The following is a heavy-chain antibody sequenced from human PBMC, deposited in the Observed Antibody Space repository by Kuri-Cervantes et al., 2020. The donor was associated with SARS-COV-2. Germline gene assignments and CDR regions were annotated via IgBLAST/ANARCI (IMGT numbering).Heavy chain of an antibody. Sequence: ASVKVSCKASGYTFTGYYMHWVRQAPGQGLEWMGWINPNSGGTNYAQKFQGWVTMTRDTSINTVYMELSRLRSDDTAVYYCARSTPFLRLVVIYQGGAFDIWGQGTMVTVSS. CDR1: GYTFTGYY. J-gene: IGHJ3*02. D-gene: IGHD3-22*01. V-gene: IGHV1-2*04. CDR2: INPNSGGT. CDR3: ARSTPFLRLVVIYQGGAFDI.